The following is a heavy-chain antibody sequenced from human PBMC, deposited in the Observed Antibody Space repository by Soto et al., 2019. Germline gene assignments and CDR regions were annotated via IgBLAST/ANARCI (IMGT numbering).Heavy chain of an antibody. J-gene: IGHJ4*02. CDR3: ARGTRNIYCGGDCRPPSPIDY. Sequence: PGGSLRLSCAASGFTFSSYSMNWVRQAPGKGLEWASYISSSSSTIYYADSVKGRFTISRDNAKNSLYLQMNSLRDEDTAVYYCARGTRNIYCGGDCRPPSPIDYWGQGTLVTVSS. CDR2: ISSSSSTI. D-gene: IGHD2-21*02. V-gene: IGHV3-48*02. CDR1: GFTFSSYS.